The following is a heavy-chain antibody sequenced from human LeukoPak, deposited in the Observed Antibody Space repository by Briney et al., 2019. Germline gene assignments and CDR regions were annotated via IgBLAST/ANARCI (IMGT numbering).Heavy chain of an antibody. CDR2: IYSGSST. D-gene: IGHD3-10*01. J-gene: IGHJ4*02. CDR3: ARAGFMVRGVIT. V-gene: IGHV3-66*02. CDR1: GFTVSSNY. Sequence: GGSLRLXCAASGFTVSSNYMSWVRQAPGKELEWVSVIYSGSSTYYADSVKGRFTISRDNSKNTLYLQMNSLRAEDTAVYYCARAGFMVRGVITWGQGTLVTVSS.